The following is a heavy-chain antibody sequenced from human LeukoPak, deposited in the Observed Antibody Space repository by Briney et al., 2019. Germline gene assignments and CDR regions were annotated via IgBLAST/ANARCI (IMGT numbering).Heavy chain of an antibody. CDR1: GYTFTGYY. D-gene: IGHD3-22*01. J-gene: IGHJ4*02. CDR2: INPNSGGT. CDR3: ARDRREVFYHDSSGYHDY. Sequence: ASVKVSCKASGYTFTGYYMHWVRQAPGQGLEWMGRINPNSGGTNYAQKFQGRVTMTRDTSISTAYMELSRLRSDDTAVYYCARDRREVFYHDSSGYHDYWGQGTLVTVSS. V-gene: IGHV1-2*06.